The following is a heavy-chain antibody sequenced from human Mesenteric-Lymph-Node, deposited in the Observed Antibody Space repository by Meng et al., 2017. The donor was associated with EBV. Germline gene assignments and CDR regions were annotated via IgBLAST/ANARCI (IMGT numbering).Heavy chain of an antibody. CDR2: INHSGST. CDR1: GGSFSGYY. Sequence: QVQLQRWGAGLLKPSETLSLTCAVYGGSFSGYYWTWIRQPPGKGLEWIGEINHSGSTNYNPSLKSRVIISVDTSKNQFSLKLSSVTAADTAVYYCASALPGLPHDSCGQGILVTVSS. CDR3: ASALPGLPHDS. J-gene: IGHJ4*02. D-gene: IGHD5-12*01. V-gene: IGHV4-34*02.